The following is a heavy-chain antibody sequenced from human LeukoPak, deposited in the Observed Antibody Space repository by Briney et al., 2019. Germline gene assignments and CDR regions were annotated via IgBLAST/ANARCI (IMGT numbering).Heavy chain of an antibody. V-gene: IGHV3-7*01. CDR3: ARKGLRIAGFDP. J-gene: IGHJ5*02. CDR2: IRGDAGDK. CDR1: GFTFSRYW. D-gene: IGHD1-26*01. Sequence: GGSLRLSCAASGFTFSRYWMAWVRQALGKGLEWVANIRGDAGDKGSADSVKGRFTISRDNDKNSLHLQMNSLRAEDTAVYYCARKGLRIAGFDPWGQGTLVTVSS.